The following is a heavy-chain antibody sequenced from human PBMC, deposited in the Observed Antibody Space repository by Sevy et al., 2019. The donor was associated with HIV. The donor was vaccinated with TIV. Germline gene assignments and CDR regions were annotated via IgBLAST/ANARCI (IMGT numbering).Heavy chain of an antibody. J-gene: IGHJ2*01. Sequence: GGSLRLSCAASGFTFDDYAMHWVRQAPGKGLEWVSGISWNSGSIGYADSVKGRFTISRDNAKNSLYLQMNSLRAEDTALYYCAKPPGASIAAAGHYWYFDLWGRGTLVTVSS. CDR1: GFTFDDYA. CDR3: AKPPGASIAAAGHYWYFDL. V-gene: IGHV3-9*01. CDR2: ISWNSGSI. D-gene: IGHD6-13*01.